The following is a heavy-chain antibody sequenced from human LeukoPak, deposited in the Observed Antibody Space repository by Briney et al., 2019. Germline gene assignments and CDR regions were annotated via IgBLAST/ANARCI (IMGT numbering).Heavy chain of an antibody. CDR3: ARAWNFDY. J-gene: IGHJ4*02. CDR1: GYSFTNYW. D-gene: IGHD5-12*01. CDR2: INPADSDT. Sequence: GEALEISCQASGYSFTNYWIGWVRQMPGKGLEWMGIINPADSDTRYSPSFQGQVTISADKSISTPYLQWSSLQASDTAIYFCARAWNFDYWGQGTLVTVSS. V-gene: IGHV5-51*01.